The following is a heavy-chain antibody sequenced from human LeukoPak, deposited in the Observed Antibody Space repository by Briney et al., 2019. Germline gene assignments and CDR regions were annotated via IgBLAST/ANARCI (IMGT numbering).Heavy chain of an antibody. D-gene: IGHD5-18*01. J-gene: IGHJ6*02. CDR2: INPSGGST. V-gene: IGHV1-46*01. Sequence: GASVKVSCKASGYTFTSYYIHWVRQAPGQGLEWMGIINPSGGSTGYAQKFQGRVTMTRDTSTSTVYMELSSLRSEDTAVYYCARIPLDGYSYGVNYYYGMDVWGQGTTVTVSS. CDR1: GYTFTSYY. CDR3: ARIPLDGYSYGVNYYYGMDV.